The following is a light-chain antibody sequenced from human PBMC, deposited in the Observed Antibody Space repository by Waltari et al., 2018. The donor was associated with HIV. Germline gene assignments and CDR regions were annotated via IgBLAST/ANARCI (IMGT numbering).Light chain of an antibody. CDR1: ALSKQS. Sequence: SFELTQPPSVSVSPGPTARITCSGDALSKQSVYWYQQKAGQAPLLIIYKDSERPSGVPERFSASSSGTTVTLTINGVRAEDEADYYCQSSDKNIKSVVFGGGTKLTVL. CDR3: QSSDKNIKSVV. J-gene: IGLJ2*01. CDR2: KDS. V-gene: IGLV3-25*03.